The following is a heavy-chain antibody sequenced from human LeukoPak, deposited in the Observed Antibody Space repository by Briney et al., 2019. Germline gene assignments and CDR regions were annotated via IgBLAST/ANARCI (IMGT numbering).Heavy chain of an antibody. D-gene: IGHD2-21*01. CDR3: AKAPVTSCRGAYCYPFDS. CDR2: ITGTGDGT. V-gene: IGHV3-23*01. J-gene: IGHJ4*02. Sequence: GGSLRLSCAASGFTFSTYAMTWVRQAPGKGLEWVSSITGTGDGTSAADSVKGRFTISRDNSKNTLYLQMNSLRAEDAAVYFCAKAPVTSCRGAYCYPFDSWGQGTLVTVSS. CDR1: GFTFSTYA.